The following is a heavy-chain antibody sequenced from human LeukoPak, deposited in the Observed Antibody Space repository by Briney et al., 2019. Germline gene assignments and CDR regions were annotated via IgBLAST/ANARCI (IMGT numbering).Heavy chain of an antibody. Sequence: PSETLSLTCTVSGGSISSYYWSWVRQPPGKGLEWVGYIYYSGSAKYNPPPKSRVNISVDTSKNQFSLKLSSVTAADTAVYYCVRTYYYDSSGYHYFDYWGQGTLVTVSS. CDR2: IYYSGSA. J-gene: IGHJ4*02. CDR1: GGSISSYY. V-gene: IGHV4-59*01. CDR3: VRTYYYDSSGYHYFDY. D-gene: IGHD3-22*01.